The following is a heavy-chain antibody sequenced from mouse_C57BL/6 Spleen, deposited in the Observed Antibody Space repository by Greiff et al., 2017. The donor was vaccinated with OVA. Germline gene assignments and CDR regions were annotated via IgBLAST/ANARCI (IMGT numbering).Heavy chain of an antibody. J-gene: IGHJ3*01. D-gene: IGHD2-5*01. CDR3: ARADYINSFAD. V-gene: IGHV1-49*01. CDR1: YFTFMASA. CDR2: FTMYSDAT. Sequence: LKESGAELVRPGSSVKLSCKASYFTFMASAMHWVKQRPGHGLEWIGSFTMYSDATEYRVNFKGKATLTANTSSSTAYMELSSLTSEDSAVYDCARADYINSFADWGQGTLVTVSA.